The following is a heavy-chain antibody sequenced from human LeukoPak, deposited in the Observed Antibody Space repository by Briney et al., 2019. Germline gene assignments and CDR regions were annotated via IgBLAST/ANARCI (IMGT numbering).Heavy chain of an antibody. CDR1: GFTFSNYA. D-gene: IGHD2/OR15-2a*01. J-gene: IGHJ4*02. V-gene: IGHV3-15*01. CDR2: IKSKTDGGTT. Sequence: GGSLRLSCAASGFTFSNYAMSWVRQAPGKGLEWVGRIKSKTDGGTTDYAAPVKGRFTISRDDSENTLYLQVNSLKTEDTAVYYCTRIFRTAHFDYWGQGTPVTVSS. CDR3: TRIFRTAHFDY.